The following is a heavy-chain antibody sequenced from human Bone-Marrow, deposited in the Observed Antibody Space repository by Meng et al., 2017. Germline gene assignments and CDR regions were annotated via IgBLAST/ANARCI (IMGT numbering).Heavy chain of an antibody. J-gene: IGHJ4*02. D-gene: IGHD6-19*01. V-gene: IGHV4-4*03. Sequence: GPQSVHPPGPLSLTRGFPGASCSPGYWWTWVRQPPGKGLEWIGEFHHSGTTNYNPSLRSRVTISVDTSKNQFSLRLTSVTAADTAVYYCAASPGWWRIDSWGQGTLVTVSS. CDR2: FHHSGTT. CDR3: AASPGWWRIDS. CDR1: GASCSPGYW.